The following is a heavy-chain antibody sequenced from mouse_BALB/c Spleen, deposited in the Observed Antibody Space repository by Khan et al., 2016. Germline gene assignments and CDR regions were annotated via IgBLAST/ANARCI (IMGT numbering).Heavy chain of an antibody. Sequence: EVQLQESGPGLVKPSQSLSLTCSVTGYSITSGYYWNWIRQFPGNKLEWMGYISYDGNNNYNPSLKNRISITRDTSKHQFFLKLNSVTTEDTATYYCAIYYYGSSYDYYAMDYWGQGTSVTVAA. V-gene: IGHV3-6*02. D-gene: IGHD1-1*01. CDR1: GYSITSGYY. CDR2: ISYDGNN. CDR3: AIYYYGSSYDYYAMDY. J-gene: IGHJ4*01.